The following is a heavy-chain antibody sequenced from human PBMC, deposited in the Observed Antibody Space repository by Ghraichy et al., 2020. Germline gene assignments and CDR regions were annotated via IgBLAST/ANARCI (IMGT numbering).Heavy chain of an antibody. D-gene: IGHD2-2*01. V-gene: IGHV1-69*13. CDR2: IIPIFGTA. J-gene: IGHJ1*01. Sequence: SVKVSCKASGGTFSSYAISWVRQAPGQGLEWMGGIIPIFGTANYAQKFQGRVTITADESTSTAYMELSSLRSEDTAVYYCAAGEYCWGSSTSCYRVAEYFQHWGQGTLVTVSS. CDR1: GGTFSSYA. CDR3: AAGEYCWGSSTSCYRVAEYFQH.